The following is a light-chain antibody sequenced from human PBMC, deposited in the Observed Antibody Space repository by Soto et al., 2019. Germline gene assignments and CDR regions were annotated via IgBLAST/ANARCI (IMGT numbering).Light chain of an antibody. CDR1: QFVSSN. Sequence: EIVMTQSPVTLSVSPGERATLFCRASQFVSSNLAWYQQKPGQAPRLLIYGASTRATGIPARFSGSGSGTEFTLTISNLQSEDFAVYYCQQYGSLSWTFGQGTKVDIK. V-gene: IGKV3D-15*01. CDR2: GAS. J-gene: IGKJ1*01. CDR3: QQYGSLSWT.